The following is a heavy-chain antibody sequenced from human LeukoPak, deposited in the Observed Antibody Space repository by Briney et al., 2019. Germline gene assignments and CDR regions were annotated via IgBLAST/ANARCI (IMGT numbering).Heavy chain of an antibody. CDR2: IRIKVDSYAT. V-gene: IGHV3-73*01. Sequence: PGGSLSLSCAASGFTFSGSAIHWVRPASGKGLEWVGRIRIKVDSYATAYAASVKGRFILSRDESTNTAYLQMNSLTTEDTAVYYCGGHGCDGDCARIHDAFDVWGQGTMVPVSS. D-gene: IGHD2-21*02. J-gene: IGHJ3*01. CDR3: GGHGCDGDCARIHDAFDV. CDR1: GFTFSGSA.